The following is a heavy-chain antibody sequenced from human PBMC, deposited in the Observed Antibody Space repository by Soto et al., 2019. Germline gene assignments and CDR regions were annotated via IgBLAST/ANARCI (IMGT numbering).Heavy chain of an antibody. Sequence: SETLSLTCAVSGGSISSGGYSWRWVRQPPGKGLEWIGYIYHSGSTYYNPSLKSRVTISVDRSKNRFSLKLSSVTAADTAVYYCARGFERGYSYGYDYWGQGTLVTVSS. V-gene: IGHV4-30-2*01. J-gene: IGHJ4*02. CDR3: ARGFERGYSYGYDY. CDR2: IYHSGST. D-gene: IGHD5-18*01. CDR1: GGSISSGGYS.